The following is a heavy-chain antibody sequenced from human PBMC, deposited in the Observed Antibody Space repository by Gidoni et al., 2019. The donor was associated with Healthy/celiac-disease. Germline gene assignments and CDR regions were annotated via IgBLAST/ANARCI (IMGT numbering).Heavy chain of an antibody. D-gene: IGHD2-2*01. V-gene: IGHV3-73*01. CDR1: GFTFSGST. CDR2: IRSKAHSYAT. CDR3: TNGGVVVPG. J-gene: IGHJ4*02. Sequence: EVQLVESGGGLVQPGGSLKLSCAASGFTFSGSTMHWVRQASGKGLEWVGRIRSKAHSYATAYAASVKGRFTISRDDSKNTAYLQMNSLKTEDTAMYYCTNGGVVVPGWGQGTLVTVSS.